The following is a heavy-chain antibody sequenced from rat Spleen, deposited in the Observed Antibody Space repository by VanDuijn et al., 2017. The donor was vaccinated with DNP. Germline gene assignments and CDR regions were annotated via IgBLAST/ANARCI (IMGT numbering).Heavy chain of an antibody. CDR1: GFTFSDYN. D-gene: IGHD3-8*01. Sequence: EVQLVESGGDLVQSGRSLKVSCAASGFTFSDYNMAWVRQAPKKGLEWVATISYDGSRTYYRDSVKGRFTISRDNAKSTIYLQMDSLRSEDTATYYCARRGGIPLFDYWGQGVMVTVSS. J-gene: IGHJ2*01. CDR3: ARRGGIPLFDY. CDR2: ISYDGSRT. V-gene: IGHV5S10*01.